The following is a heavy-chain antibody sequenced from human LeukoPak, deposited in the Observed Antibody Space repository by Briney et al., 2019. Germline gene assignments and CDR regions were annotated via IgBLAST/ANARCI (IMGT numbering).Heavy chain of an antibody. CDR1: GGSISSGDYY. Sequence: SETLSLTCTVSGGSISSGDYYWSWIRQPPGKGLEWIGYIYYSGSTYYNPSLKSRVTISVDTSKNQFSLKLSSVTAADTAVYYCASNMVRGVMAFDIWGQGTMVTVSS. J-gene: IGHJ3*02. V-gene: IGHV4-30-4*01. CDR3: ASNMVRGVMAFDI. CDR2: IYYSGST. D-gene: IGHD3-10*01.